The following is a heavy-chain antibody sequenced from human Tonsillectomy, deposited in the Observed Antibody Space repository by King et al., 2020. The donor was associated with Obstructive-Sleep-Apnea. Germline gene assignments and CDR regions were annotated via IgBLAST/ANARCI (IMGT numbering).Heavy chain of an antibody. CDR3: ARFYYDSSGHYSGFDY. D-gene: IGHD3-22*01. J-gene: IGHJ4*02. CDR2: NYHSGRA. V-gene: IGHV4-38-2*02. CDR1: GYSISSGYY. Sequence: VQLQESGPGLVKPSETLSLTCTVSGYSISSGYYLGWIRQPPGKVLQRIGTNYHSGRANYNPALKCRVTMSVATSKNQFYLSLSSVTAADTAVYYCARFYYDSSGHYSGFDYWGQGTLVTVSS.